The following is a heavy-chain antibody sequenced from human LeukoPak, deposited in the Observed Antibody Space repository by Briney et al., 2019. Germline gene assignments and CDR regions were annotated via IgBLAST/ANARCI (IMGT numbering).Heavy chain of an antibody. V-gene: IGHV5-51*01. CDR2: IYPGDSDT. CDR1: GYSFTSYW. J-gene: IGHJ4*02. D-gene: IGHD2-21*02. Sequence: GESLKISCKGSGYSFTSYWIGWVRPMPGKGLEWMGIIYPGDSDTRYSPSFQGQVTISVDKSISTAYLQWSSLKASDTAMYYCARSQAYCGGDGYSDFDYWGQGTLVTVSS. CDR3: ARSQAYCGGDGYSDFDY.